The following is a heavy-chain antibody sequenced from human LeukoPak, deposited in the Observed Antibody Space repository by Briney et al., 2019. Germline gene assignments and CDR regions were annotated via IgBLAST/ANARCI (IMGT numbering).Heavy chain of an antibody. J-gene: IGHJ5*02. Sequence: SETLSLTCAVYGGSFSGYYWSWIRQPPGKGLEWIGEINHSGSTNYNPSLKSRVTISVDTSKNQFSLKLSSVTAADTAVYYCARWVVVAATPDWFDPWGQGTLVTVSS. CDR3: ARWVVVAATPDWFDP. D-gene: IGHD2-15*01. CDR2: INHSGST. V-gene: IGHV4-34*01. CDR1: GGSFSGYY.